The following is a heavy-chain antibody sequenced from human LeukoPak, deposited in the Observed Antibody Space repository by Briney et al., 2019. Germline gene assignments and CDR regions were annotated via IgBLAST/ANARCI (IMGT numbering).Heavy chain of an antibody. CDR2: FYYSGST. Sequence: SQTLSLTCTVSGGSISSGGYRWSWIRQHPGKGLESIGYFYYSGSTYYNPSLKSRVTISVDTSKNQFSLKLNSVTAADTAVYYCARDGGSGWYNYWGQGTLVTVSS. V-gene: IGHV4-31*03. J-gene: IGHJ4*02. CDR1: GGSISSGGYR. CDR3: ARDGGSGWYNY. D-gene: IGHD6-19*01.